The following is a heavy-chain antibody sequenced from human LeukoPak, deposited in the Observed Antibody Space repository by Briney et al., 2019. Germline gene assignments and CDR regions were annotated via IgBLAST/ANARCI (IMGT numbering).Heavy chain of an antibody. V-gene: IGHV3-21*01. J-gene: IGHJ4*02. CDR2: TKSSSSYI. D-gene: IGHD2-2*01. Sequence: GGSLRLSCAASGFTFTSYSMTWVRQAPGKGLERVSSTKSSSSYIYYADAVKGRFTISRDNAKNSLYLEMNSLRAEDTAVYYCARDACSSTNCYSFDYWGQGTLVTVSS. CDR1: GFTFTSYS. CDR3: ARDACSSTNCYSFDY.